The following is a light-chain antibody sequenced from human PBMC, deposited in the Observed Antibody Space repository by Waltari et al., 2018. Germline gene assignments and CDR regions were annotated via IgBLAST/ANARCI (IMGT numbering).Light chain of an antibody. Sequence: DIQMTQSPSSLSASVGDRVTITCQASQDISNCLNWYQQKPGKAPKLLIYDASTLEPGVPSRLSGSGSGTDFTFTISSLQPEDFATYYCQQCDNLPHTFGQGTKLEIK. CDR3: QQCDNLPHT. V-gene: IGKV1-33*01. J-gene: IGKJ2*01. CDR1: QDISNC. CDR2: DAS.